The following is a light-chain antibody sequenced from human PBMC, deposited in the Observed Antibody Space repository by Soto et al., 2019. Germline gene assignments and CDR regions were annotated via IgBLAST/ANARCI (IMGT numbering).Light chain of an antibody. J-gene: IGKJ4*01. CDR1: QSVRNNY. CDR3: QQYGRSPLT. Sequence: EIVLTQSPDTLSLSPGERATLPCRASQSVRNNYLAWYQQKPGQAPRFLIYDASSRATGIPDRFSGSGSGTDFTLTISRLEPEDFAVYYCQQYGRSPLTFGGGTKVEIK. V-gene: IGKV3-20*01. CDR2: DAS.